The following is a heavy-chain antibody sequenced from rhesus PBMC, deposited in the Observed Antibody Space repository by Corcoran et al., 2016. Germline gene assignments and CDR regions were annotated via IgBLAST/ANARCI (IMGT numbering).Heavy chain of an antibody. Sequence: EVQLVESGGGLVQPGGSLRLSCAASGFTFSNYYMPWVRQAQGKGLEWVGLIKNKANSYKTEYSAAVKGRFTISRDDSKNTLYLQMSSLKTEDTALYYCTVAATSNVYWGQGVLVTVSS. CDR2: IKNKANSYKT. J-gene: IGHJ4*01. D-gene: IGHD4-29*01. CDR1: GFTFSNYY. V-gene: IGHV3-13*01. CDR3: TVAATSNVY.